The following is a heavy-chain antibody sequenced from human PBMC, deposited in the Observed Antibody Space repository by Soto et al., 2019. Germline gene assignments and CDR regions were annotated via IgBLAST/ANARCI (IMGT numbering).Heavy chain of an antibody. CDR2: INSDGSIT. J-gene: IGHJ4*02. CDR1: GFTFSSNW. D-gene: IGHD6-13*01. Sequence: GGSLRLSCAASGFTFSSNWMHWVRQAPGKGLVGVSRINSDGSITSYADSVKGQFTISRDNAKNTLYLQMNSLRADDTAVYYCARGSSSWYVRFDYWGQGILVTVSS. CDR3: ARGSSSWYVRFDY. V-gene: IGHV3-74*01.